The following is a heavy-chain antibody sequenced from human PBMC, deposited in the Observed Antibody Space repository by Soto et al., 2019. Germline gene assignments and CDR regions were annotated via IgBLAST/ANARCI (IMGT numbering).Heavy chain of an antibody. Sequence: ASVKVSCKASGYTFTGYYMHWVRQAPGQGLEWMGWINPNSGGTNYAQKFQGWVTMTRDTSISTAYMELSRLRSDDTAVYYCARVGSSSWQLVFDDWGQGTLVTVSS. CDR1: GYTFTGYY. CDR3: ARVGSSSWQLVFDD. D-gene: IGHD6-13*01. J-gene: IGHJ4*02. V-gene: IGHV1-2*04. CDR2: INPNSGGT.